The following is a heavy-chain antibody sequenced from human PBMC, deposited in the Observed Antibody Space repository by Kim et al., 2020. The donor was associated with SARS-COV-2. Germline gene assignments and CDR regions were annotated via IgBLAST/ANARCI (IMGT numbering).Heavy chain of an antibody. CDR3: AKGSYGDYDSLDY. CDR2: ISYDGSNK. V-gene: IGHV3-30*18. CDR1: GFTFSSYG. Sequence: GGSLRLSCAASGFTFSSYGMHWVRQAPGKGLEWVAVISYDGSNKYYADSVKGRFTISRDNSKNTLYLQMNSLRAEDTAVYYCAKGSYGDYDSLDYWGQGTLVTVSS. D-gene: IGHD4-17*01. J-gene: IGHJ4*02.